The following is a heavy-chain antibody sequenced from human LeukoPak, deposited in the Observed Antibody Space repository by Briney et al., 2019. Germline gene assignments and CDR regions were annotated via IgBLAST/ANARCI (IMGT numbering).Heavy chain of an antibody. J-gene: IGHJ4*02. D-gene: IGHD1-26*01. V-gene: IGHV4-4*02. CDR3: ASLRERSYYARGFDY. CDR1: GGSISSSNW. CDR2: IYHSGST. Sequence: SETLSLTCAVSGGSISSSNWWSWVRQPPGKGLEWIGEIYHSGSTNYNPSLKSRVTVSVGTSKNQFSLKLSSVTAADTAVYYCASLRERSYYARGFDYWGQGTLVTVSS.